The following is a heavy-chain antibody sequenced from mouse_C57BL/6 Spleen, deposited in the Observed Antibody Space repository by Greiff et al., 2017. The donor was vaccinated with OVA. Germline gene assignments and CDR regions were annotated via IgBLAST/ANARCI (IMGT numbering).Heavy chain of an antibody. J-gene: IGHJ4*01. CDR3: ARDYVSYYAMDY. CDR1: GYTFTDYY. V-gene: IGHV1-19*01. D-gene: IGHD1-1*01. Sequence: EVQLVESGPVLVKPGASVKMSCKASGYTFTDYYMNWVKQSHGKSLEWIGVINPYNGGTSYNQKFKGKATLTVDKSSSTAYMELNSLTSEDSAVYYCARDYVSYYAMDYWGQGTSVTVSS. CDR2: INPYNGGT.